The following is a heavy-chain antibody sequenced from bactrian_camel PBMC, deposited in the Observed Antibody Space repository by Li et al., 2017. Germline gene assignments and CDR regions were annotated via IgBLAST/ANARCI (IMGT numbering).Heavy chain of an antibody. CDR3: AAGVRWRERCPRRAMEYHI. Sequence: VQLVESGGGLVQPGGSLRLSCAASRFDVSGLCMAWFRQAPGKEREGVACTSWSGTMTSYADSVNSRLTITQDNAKKTVYLQMSGLKPEDTAMYYCAAGVRWRERCPRRAMEYHIWGQGTQVTVS. CDR1: RFDVSGLC. V-gene: IGHV3S60*01. J-gene: IGHJ4*01. D-gene: IGHD1*01. CDR2: TSWSGTMT.